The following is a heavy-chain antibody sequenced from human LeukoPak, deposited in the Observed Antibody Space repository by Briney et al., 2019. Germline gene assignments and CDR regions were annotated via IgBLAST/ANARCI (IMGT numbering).Heavy chain of an antibody. D-gene: IGHD4-17*01. J-gene: IGHJ3*02. CDR2: IYYSGST. V-gene: IGHV4-39*07. Sequence: PSETLSLTCTVSGGSISSSSYYWGWIRQPPGKGLEWIANIYYSGSTFYNPSLKSRVTISVDTSKKQFSLKLSSVTAADTAVYYCARDPWTTVTPGAFDIWGQGTMVTVSS. CDR3: ARDPWTTVTPGAFDI. CDR1: GGSISSSSYY.